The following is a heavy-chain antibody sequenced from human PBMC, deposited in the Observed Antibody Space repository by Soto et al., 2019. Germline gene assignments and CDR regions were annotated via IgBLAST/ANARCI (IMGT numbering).Heavy chain of an antibody. J-gene: IGHJ4*02. CDR2: ISSGSATI. Sequence: GGSLRLSCEPSGFTCSAYPMNRVRQPPGKGLEWVSYISSGSATIYYADNEKGRFIITRDNARNSLFLQMDSLRDEDTAIYYCARLRETTMRGIIVTNFDYWGRGALVTASS. CDR1: GFTCSAYP. V-gene: IGHV3-48*02. CDR3: ARLRETTMRGIIVTNFDY. D-gene: IGHD3-16*02.